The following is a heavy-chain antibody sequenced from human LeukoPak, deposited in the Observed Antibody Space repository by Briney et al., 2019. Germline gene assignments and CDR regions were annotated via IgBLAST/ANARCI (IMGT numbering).Heavy chain of an antibody. J-gene: IGHJ4*02. CDR3: ARDWYPAIDY. CDR2: ISGSGGST. CDR1: GFTFSSYA. Sequence: AGGSLRLSCAASGFTFSSYAMSWVRQAPGKGLEWVSAISGSGGSTYYADSVKGRFTISRDNSKNTLYLQMNSLRAEDTAVYYCARDWYPAIDYWGQGTLVTVSS. V-gene: IGHV3-23*01. D-gene: IGHD6-13*01.